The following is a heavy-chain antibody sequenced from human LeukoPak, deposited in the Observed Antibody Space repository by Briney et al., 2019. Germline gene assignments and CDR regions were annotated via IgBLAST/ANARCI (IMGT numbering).Heavy chain of an antibody. V-gene: IGHV4-59*01. D-gene: IGHD2-15*01. Sequence: SETLSLTCTVSGGSISSYYWSWIRQPPGKGLEWIGYIYCSGSTNYNPSLKSRVTISVDTSKNQFSLKLSSVTAADTAVYYCARGYCSGGSCQYYFDYWGQGTLVTVSS. CDR3: ARGYCSGGSCQYYFDY. CDR1: GGSISSYY. CDR2: IYCSGST. J-gene: IGHJ4*02.